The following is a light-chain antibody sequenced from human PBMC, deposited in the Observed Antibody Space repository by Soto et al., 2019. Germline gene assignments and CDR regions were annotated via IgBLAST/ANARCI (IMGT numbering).Light chain of an antibody. Sequence: RVMTQSPATLSVSPWERSTGCLRASQSVFSSLAWYQQKPGQAPRLLIYGAATRATGIPARFSGSGSGTEFTLTISSLQSEDFAVYYCQQYHNWPAFGQGTKVDI. V-gene: IGKV3-15*01. J-gene: IGKJ1*01. CDR1: QSVFSS. CDR3: QQYHNWPA. CDR2: GAA.